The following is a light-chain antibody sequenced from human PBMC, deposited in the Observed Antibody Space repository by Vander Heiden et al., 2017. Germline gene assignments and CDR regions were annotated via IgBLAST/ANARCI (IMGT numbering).Light chain of an antibody. CDR3: QQSYSTPWT. Sequence: DMHMTHSPSSLSASVGARVSITCRASQSISSYLIWYQQKPGKAPKLLIYAASSLQSGVPSRFSGSGSGTDFTFTISSLQPEDFATYYCQQSYSTPWTFGQGTKVEIK. CDR2: AAS. CDR1: QSISSY. V-gene: IGKV1-39*01. J-gene: IGKJ1*01.